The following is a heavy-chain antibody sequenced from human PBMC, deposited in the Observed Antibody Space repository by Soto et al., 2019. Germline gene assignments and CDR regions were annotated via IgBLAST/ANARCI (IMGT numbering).Heavy chain of an antibody. CDR3: ARGGYSYGYWGNFDY. J-gene: IGHJ4*02. V-gene: IGHV1-18*04. CDR1: GYTFTSYV. Sequence: ASVKFSCKASGYTFTSYVISWVRQAPGQGLECMGWISAYNGNTNYAQKLQGRVTMTTDTSTSTAYMELRSLRSDDTAVYYCARGGYSYGYWGNFDYWGQGTLVTVSS. D-gene: IGHD5-18*01. CDR2: ISAYNGNT.